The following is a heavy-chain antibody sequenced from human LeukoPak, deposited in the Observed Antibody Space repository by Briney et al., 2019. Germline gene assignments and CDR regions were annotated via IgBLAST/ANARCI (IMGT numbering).Heavy chain of an antibody. J-gene: IGHJ4*02. CDR1: GFTFSNYA. D-gene: IGHD3-10*01. V-gene: IGHV3-23*01. CDR3: AKEYYYGSGTYYNVDY. Sequence: GGSLRLSCAASGFTFSNYAMSWVRQAPGKGLEWVSGISGSGGRTYYADSVKGRFTLSRDNSKNTLYLQMNSLRAEDTAVYYCAKEYYYGSGTYYNVDYWGQGTLVTVSS. CDR2: ISGSGGRT.